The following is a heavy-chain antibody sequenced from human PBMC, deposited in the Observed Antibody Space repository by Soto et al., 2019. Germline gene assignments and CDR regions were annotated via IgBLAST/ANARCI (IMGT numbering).Heavy chain of an antibody. CDR3: ATGLYDSSGSLVMDV. V-gene: IGHV1-24*01. Sequence: ASVKVSCKVSGYTLTELSMRWVRQAPGKGLEWMGGFDPEDGETIYAQKFQGRVTMTEDTSTDTAYMELSSLRSEDTAVYYCATGLYDSSGSLVMDVWGQGTTVTVSS. J-gene: IGHJ6*02. CDR2: FDPEDGET. D-gene: IGHD3-22*01. CDR1: GYTLTELS.